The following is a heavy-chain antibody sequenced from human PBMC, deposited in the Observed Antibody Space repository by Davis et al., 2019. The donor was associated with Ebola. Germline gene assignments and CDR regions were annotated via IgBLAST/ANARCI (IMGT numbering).Heavy chain of an antibody. J-gene: IGHJ4*02. V-gene: IGHV4-59*08. CDR2: IYYSGST. CDR1: GGSINSYY. D-gene: IGHD6-19*01. Sequence: PSETLSLTCTVSGGSINSYYWSWIRQPPGKGLEWIGYIYYSGSTNYNPSLKSRVTISVDTSKNQFSLKLSSVTAADTAVYYCARHSSGWFLPDYWGQGTLVTVSS. CDR3: ARHSSGWFLPDY.